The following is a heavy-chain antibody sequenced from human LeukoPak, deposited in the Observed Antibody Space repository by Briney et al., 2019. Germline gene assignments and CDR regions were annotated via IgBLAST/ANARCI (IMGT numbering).Heavy chain of an antibody. D-gene: IGHD3-3*01. CDR1: GDSVPSNSAA. CDR2: TYYRSKWYN. V-gene: IGHV6-1*01. Sequence: SQTLSLTCAISGDSVPSNSAAWNWIRQSPSRGLEWLGRTYYRSKWYNDYAVSVKSRITINPDTSKNQFSLQLNSVTPEDTAVYYCAHSMGDFWSGYSFDYWGQGTLVTVSS. CDR3: AHSMGDFWSGYSFDY. J-gene: IGHJ4*02.